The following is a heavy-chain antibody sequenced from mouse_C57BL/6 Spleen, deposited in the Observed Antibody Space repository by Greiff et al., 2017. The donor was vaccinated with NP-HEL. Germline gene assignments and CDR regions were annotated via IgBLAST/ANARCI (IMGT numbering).Heavy chain of an antibody. J-gene: IGHJ2*01. CDR1: GYTFTSYW. CDR2: INPSNGGT. D-gene: IGHD1-1*01. Sequence: QVQLQQPGTELVKPGASVKLSCKASGYTFTSYWMHWVKQRPGQGLEWIGYINPSNGGTNYNEKFKSKATLTVDKSSSTAYMQLSSLTSEDSAVYYCARLGITTDYFDYWGQGTTLTVSS. V-gene: IGHV1-53*01. CDR3: ARLGITTDYFDY.